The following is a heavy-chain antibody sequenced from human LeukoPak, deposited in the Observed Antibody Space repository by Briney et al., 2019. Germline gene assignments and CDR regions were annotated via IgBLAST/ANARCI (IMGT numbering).Heavy chain of an antibody. V-gene: IGHV1-69*13. CDR1: GGTFSSYA. CDR3: ARDDNVSYYFDY. Sequence: SVKVSCKVSGGTFSSYAISWVRQAPGQGLEWMGGIIPIFGTANYAQKFQGRVTITADESTSTAYMELSSLRSEDTAVYYCARDDNVSYYFDYWGQGTLVTVSS. D-gene: IGHD1-14*01. J-gene: IGHJ4*02. CDR2: IIPIFGTA.